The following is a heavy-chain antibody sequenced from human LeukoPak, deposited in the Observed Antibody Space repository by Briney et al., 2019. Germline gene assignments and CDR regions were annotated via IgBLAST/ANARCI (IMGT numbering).Heavy chain of an antibody. CDR2: IYYSGST. CDR1: GGSISSSSYY. J-gene: IGHJ5*02. Sequence: PSGTLSLTCTVSGGSISSSSYYWGWIRQPPGKGLEWIGSIYYSGSTYYNPSLKSRVTISVDTSKNQFSLKLSSVTAADTAVYYCARHPYDFWSGYYRINWFDPWGQGTLVTVSS. D-gene: IGHD3-3*01. CDR3: ARHPYDFWSGYYRINWFDP. V-gene: IGHV4-39*01.